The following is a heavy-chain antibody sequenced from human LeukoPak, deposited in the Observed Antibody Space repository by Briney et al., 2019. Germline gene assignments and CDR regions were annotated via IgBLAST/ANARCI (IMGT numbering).Heavy chain of an antibody. CDR2: IKQDGSEK. D-gene: IGHD5-18*01. CDR3: AREVGYGTYYYGMDV. V-gene: IGHV3-7*01. CDR1: GFTFSSYW. J-gene: IGHJ6*02. Sequence: GGSLRLSCAASGFTFSSYWMSWVRQAPGMGLEWVANIKQDGSEKDYADSVKGQFTISRDNAKNSLYLQMNSLRAEDAAVYYCAREVGYGTYYYGMDVWGQGTTVTVSS.